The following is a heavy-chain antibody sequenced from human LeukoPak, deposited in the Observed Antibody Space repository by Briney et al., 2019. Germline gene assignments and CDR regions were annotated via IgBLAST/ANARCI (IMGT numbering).Heavy chain of an antibody. CDR2: INSDGGST. V-gene: IGHV3-74*01. J-gene: IGHJ4*02. CDR1: GFTFSSYW. CDR3: ARGLPVVAPDY. D-gene: IGHD4-23*01. Sequence: GGSLRLSCAASGFTFSSYWMHWVRQAPGKGLVWVPRINSDGGSTSYADSVKGRFTISRDNAKNTLYLQMNSLRAEDTAVYYCARGLPVVAPDYWGQGTLVTVSS.